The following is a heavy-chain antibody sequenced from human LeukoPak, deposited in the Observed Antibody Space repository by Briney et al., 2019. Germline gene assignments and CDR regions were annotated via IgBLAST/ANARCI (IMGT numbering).Heavy chain of an antibody. J-gene: IGHJ4*02. D-gene: IGHD3-9*01. V-gene: IGHV4-34*01. CDR1: GGSFSGYY. Sequence: PSETLPLTCAVYGGSFSGYYWSWIRQPPGKGLEWIGEINHSGSTNYNPSLKSRVTISVDTSKNQFSLKLSSVTAADTAVYYCARGQRYYDILTGYYTNPDFDYWGQGTLVTVSS. CDR2: INHSGST. CDR3: ARGQRYYDILTGYYTNPDFDY.